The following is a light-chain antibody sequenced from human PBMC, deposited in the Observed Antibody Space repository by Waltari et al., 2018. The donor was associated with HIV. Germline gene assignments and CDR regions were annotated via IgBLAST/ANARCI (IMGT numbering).Light chain of an antibody. CDR1: SSDVGSYKV. V-gene: IGLV2-23*02. CDR3: CSYAGRSTHV. CDR2: EVT. Sequence: QSALTQPASVSGSPGQSITISCTGTSSDVGSYKVFSWYQQHPGKAPKLMIYEVTKRPSGVSNRFSGSKSGNTASLTISGLQAEDEADYYCCSYAGRSTHVFGTGTKVTVL. J-gene: IGLJ1*01.